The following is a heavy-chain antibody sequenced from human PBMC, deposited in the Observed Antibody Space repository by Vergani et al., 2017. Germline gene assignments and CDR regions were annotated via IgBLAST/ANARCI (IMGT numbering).Heavy chain of an antibody. J-gene: IGHJ4*02. V-gene: IGHV1-2*02. CDR3: ARVGTSSNRDYFDY. D-gene: IGHD2-2*01. CDR1: GYTFTDYF. Sequence: QVQLVQSGAEVKKPGASVKVSCKASGYTFTDYFMHWVRQAPGQGLEWMGWINPNSGGTNYAQKFQGRVTMTRDTSISTAYMELSNLRSDDTAVYYCARVGTSSNRDYFDYWGQRTLGTVSS. CDR2: INPNSGGT.